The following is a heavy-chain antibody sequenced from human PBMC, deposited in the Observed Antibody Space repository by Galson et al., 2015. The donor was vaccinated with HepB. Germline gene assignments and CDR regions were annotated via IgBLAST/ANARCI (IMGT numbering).Heavy chain of an antibody. D-gene: IGHD5-12*01. CDR1: GDSVSSNSAA. J-gene: IGHJ4*02. V-gene: IGHV6-1*01. Sequence: CAISGDSVSSNSAAWNWIRQSPSRGLEWLGRTYYRSKWYNDYAVSVKSRITINPDTSKNQFSLQLNSVTPEDTAVYYCARVKADIVATIQHYFDYWGQGTLVTVSS. CDR2: TYYRSKWYN. CDR3: ARVKADIVATIQHYFDY.